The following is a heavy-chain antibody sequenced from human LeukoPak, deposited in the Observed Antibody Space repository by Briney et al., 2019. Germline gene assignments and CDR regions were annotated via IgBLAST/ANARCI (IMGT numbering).Heavy chain of an antibody. CDR3: ARVTSRCSGGSCYSEFDY. CDR2: IYYSGST. Sequence: SETPSLTCTVSGGSISSYYWSWIRQPPGKGLEWIGYIYYSGSTNYNPSLRSRVTISVDTSKNQFSLKLSSVTAADTAVYYCARVTSRCSGGSCYSEFDYWGQGTLVTVSS. CDR1: GGSISSYY. D-gene: IGHD2-15*01. V-gene: IGHV4-59*01. J-gene: IGHJ4*02.